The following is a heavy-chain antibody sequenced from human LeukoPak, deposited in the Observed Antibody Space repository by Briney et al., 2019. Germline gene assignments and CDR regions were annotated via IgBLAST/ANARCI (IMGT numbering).Heavy chain of an antibody. V-gene: IGHV5-51*01. CDR2: IYPGDSDT. J-gene: IGHJ4*02. CDR1: AYSFTNFW. CDR3: ARGTFGCSSTSCPPYAFDY. D-gene: IGHD2-2*01. Sequence: GETLKISCKASAYSFTNFWIAWVRQMPGKGLEWMGIIYPGDSDTRYSPSFQGQVTISVDKSISTAYLQWSSLKASDTAMYYCARGTFGCSSTSCPPYAFDYWGQGTLVTVSS.